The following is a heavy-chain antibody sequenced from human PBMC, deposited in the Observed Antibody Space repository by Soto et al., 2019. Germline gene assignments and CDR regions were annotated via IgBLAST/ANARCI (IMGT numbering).Heavy chain of an antibody. CDR3: ARDLRGQWLVTFDY. V-gene: IGHV1-18*01. D-gene: IGHD6-19*01. J-gene: IGHJ4*02. CDR1: GYTFTSYG. CDR2: ISAYNGNT. Sequence: ASVNVSCKASGYTFTSYGISWVRQAPGQGLEWMGWISAYNGNTNYAQKLQGRVTMTTDTSTSTAYMELRSLRSDDTAVYYCARDLRGQWLVTFDYWGEGTLVTVSS.